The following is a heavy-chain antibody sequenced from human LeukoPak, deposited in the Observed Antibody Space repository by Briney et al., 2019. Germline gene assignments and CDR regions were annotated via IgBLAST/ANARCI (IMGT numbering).Heavy chain of an antibody. V-gene: IGHV1-18*01. CDR2: ISAYNGNR. CDR3: ARSPENRGRYWFDP. D-gene: IGHD3-16*01. J-gene: IGHJ5*02. Sequence: GASVKVSCKASGGTFSSYAISWVRQAPGQGLEWMGWISAYNGNRNYAQKLQGRVTMTTDTSTSTAYMELRSLRSDDTAVYYCARSPENRGRYWFDPWGQGTLVTVSS. CDR1: GGTFSSYA.